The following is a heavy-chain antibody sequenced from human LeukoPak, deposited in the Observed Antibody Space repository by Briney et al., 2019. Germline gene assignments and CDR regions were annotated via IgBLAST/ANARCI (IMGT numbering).Heavy chain of an antibody. CDR3: ARIFRGAYFDY. J-gene: IGHJ4*02. D-gene: IGHD3-10*01. V-gene: IGHV4-61*05. CDR1: GGSIGSSSYY. Sequence: SETLSLTCTVSGGSIGSSSYYWSWIRQPPGKGLEWIGYIHFSGSTNYNPSLKSRVTVSDDKSKNQFSLKLSSVTAADTAVYYCARIFRGAYFDYWGQGTLVTVSS. CDR2: IHFSGST.